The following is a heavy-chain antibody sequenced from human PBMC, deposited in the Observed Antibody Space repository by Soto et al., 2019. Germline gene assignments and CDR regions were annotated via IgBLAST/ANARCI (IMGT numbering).Heavy chain of an antibody. J-gene: IGHJ3*02. D-gene: IGHD3-10*01. CDR1: GLTVSSNY. Sequence: EVQLVETGGGLIQPGGSLRLSCVASGLTVSSNYMNWVRQAPGKGLEWVSVLYSGGSTHYAGSVKGRFIISRDNSKNTLYLQMNSLRAEDTAVYYCARDRPGDERDAFDIWGHGTMVTVSS. CDR2: LYSGGST. V-gene: IGHV3-53*02. CDR3: ARDRPGDERDAFDI.